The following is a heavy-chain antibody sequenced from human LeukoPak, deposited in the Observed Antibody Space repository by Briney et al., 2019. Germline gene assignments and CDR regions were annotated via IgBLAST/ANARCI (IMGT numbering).Heavy chain of an antibody. CDR1: GGSISSGDYY. J-gene: IGHJ3*02. V-gene: IGHV4-30-4*01. CDR3: ARISYYDSSGYYSRDAFDI. CDR2: IYYSGST. D-gene: IGHD3-22*01. Sequence: SQTLSLTCTVSGGSISSGDYYWSWIRQPPGKGLEWIGYIYYSGSTYYNPSLKSRVTISVDTSKNQFSLKLSSVTAADTAVYYCARISYYDSSGYYSRDAFDIWGQGTMVTVSS.